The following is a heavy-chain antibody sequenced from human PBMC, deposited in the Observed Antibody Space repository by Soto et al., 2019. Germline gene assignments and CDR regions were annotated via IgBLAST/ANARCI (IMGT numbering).Heavy chain of an antibody. V-gene: IGHV3-74*01. CDR1: GFTFNNFW. CDR2: INTAGTIT. Sequence: EVQLVESGGGLVQPGGSLRLSCAASGFTFNNFWMHWVRQAPGKGLVWVSRINTAGTITSYADSVKGRFSISRDNAKNTVYLQMNSLRDDDTAVYYCARDLTSLGTPGDDFDSWGQGTLVTVSS. J-gene: IGHJ4*02. D-gene: IGHD1-1*01. CDR3: ARDLTSLGTPGDDFDS.